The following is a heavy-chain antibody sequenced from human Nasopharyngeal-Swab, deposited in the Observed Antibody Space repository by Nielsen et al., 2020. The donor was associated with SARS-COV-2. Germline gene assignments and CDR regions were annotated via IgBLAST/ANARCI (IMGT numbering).Heavy chain of an antibody. CDR3: ARDSSSGLRYFDWLSPGYNWFDP. CDR1: GYTFTTYA. D-gene: IGHD3-9*01. J-gene: IGHJ5*02. V-gene: IGHV1-3*01. Sequence: ASVKVYCKASGYTFTTYAIHWVRQAPGQRVEWMGRINAGNGNTKYSQKLQGRVTITRDTSASTAYMELSSLRSEDTAVYYCARDSSSGLRYFDWLSPGYNWFDPWGQGTLVTVSS. CDR2: INAGNGNT.